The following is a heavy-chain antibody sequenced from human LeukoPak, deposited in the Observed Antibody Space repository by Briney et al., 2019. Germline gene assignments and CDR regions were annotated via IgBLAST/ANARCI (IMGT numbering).Heavy chain of an antibody. CDR2: IYSGGST. V-gene: IGHV3-66*02. CDR1: GFTVSSNY. Sequence: GGSLRLSCAASGFTVSSNYMSWVRQAPGKGLEWVSVIYSGGSTYYADSVKGRFTISRDNSKNTLYLRMNSLRAEDTAVYYCAREAWYYYGSGSYSNWFDPWGQGTLVTVSS. J-gene: IGHJ5*02. CDR3: AREAWYYYGSGSYSNWFDP. D-gene: IGHD3-10*01.